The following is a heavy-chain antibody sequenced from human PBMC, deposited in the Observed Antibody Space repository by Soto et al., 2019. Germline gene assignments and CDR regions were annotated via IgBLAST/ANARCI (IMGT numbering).Heavy chain of an antibody. CDR2: IYHSGST. CDR1: GYSISSGYY. V-gene: IGHV4-38-2*02. CDR3: ARDSRGNVLRFLEWLPPGYYGMDA. Sequence: LSLTCAVSGYSISSGYYWGWIRQPPGKGLEWIGSIYHSGSTYYNPSLKSRVTISVDTSKNQFSLKLSSVTAADTAVYYCARDSRGNVLRFLEWLPPGYYGMDAWGQGTTVTVSS. D-gene: IGHD3-3*01. J-gene: IGHJ6*02.